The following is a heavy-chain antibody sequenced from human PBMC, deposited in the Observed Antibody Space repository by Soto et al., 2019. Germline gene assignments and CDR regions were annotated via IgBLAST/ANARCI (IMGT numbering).Heavy chain of an antibody. J-gene: IGHJ6*02. D-gene: IGHD3-16*01. Sequence: QVQLVQSGAEVKKPGSSVKVSCKASGGTFSSYAISWVRQAPGQGLEWMGGIIPIFGTANYAQKFQGRVTITADESTSTGNMELSSLRSEDTAVYYCARARPSSGERGVGGMDVWGQGTTVTVSS. CDR2: IIPIFGTA. CDR1: GGTFSSYA. V-gene: IGHV1-69*01. CDR3: ARARPSSGERGVGGMDV.